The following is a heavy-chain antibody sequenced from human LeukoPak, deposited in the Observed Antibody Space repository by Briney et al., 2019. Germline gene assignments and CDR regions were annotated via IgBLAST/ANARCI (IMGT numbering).Heavy chain of an antibody. CDR3: ARVAPERGWYVGY. Sequence: ASVKVSCKASGYTFTGDYMHWVRQAPGQGLEWMGWINPNSGGTNYAQKFQGRVTMTRDTSISTAYMELSRLRSDDTAVYYCARVAPERGWYVGYWGQGTLVTVSS. CDR2: INPNSGGT. V-gene: IGHV1-2*02. D-gene: IGHD6-19*01. J-gene: IGHJ4*02. CDR1: GYTFTGDY.